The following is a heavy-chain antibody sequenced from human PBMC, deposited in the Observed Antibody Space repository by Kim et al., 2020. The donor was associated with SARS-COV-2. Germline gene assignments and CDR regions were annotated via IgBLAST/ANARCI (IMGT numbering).Heavy chain of an antibody. V-gene: IGHV4-59*08. CDR1: GGSISSYY. CDR2: IHYTGST. CDR3: ARNKDNSWSYYFDY. J-gene: IGHJ4*02. D-gene: IGHD6-13*01. Sequence: SETLSLTCTVSGGSISSYYWSWIRQSPGKGLEWIGYIHYTGSTNYNPSLKSRVTISVHTSKNQFSLKLSSVTAADTAIYYCARNKDNSWSYYFDYWGQGTLVTVSS.